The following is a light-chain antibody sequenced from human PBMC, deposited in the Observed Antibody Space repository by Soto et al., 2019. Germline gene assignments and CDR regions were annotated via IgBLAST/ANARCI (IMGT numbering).Light chain of an antibody. CDR2: KAS. V-gene: IGKV1-5*03. CDR3: QQYITYSPWT. CDR1: QSITNW. J-gene: IGKJ1*01. Sequence: DIQMTQSPSTLSASLGDRVTITCRASQSITNWLAWYQQKPGKAPKLLIYKASNLETGVPSRFSGSGSGTEFTLTISSLQPDDFATYYCQQYITYSPWTFGQGTKVDFK.